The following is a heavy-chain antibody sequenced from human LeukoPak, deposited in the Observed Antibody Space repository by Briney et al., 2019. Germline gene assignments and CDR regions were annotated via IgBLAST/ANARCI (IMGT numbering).Heavy chain of an antibody. Sequence: SETLSLTCTVSGYSISSGYYWVWIRQPPGKGLEWIGSIYRSGSTNYNPSLKSRVTISVDTSKNQFSLKVSSVTAADTAVYYCARGDRSSTICYSPMDVWGKGTTVTVSS. V-gene: IGHV4-38-2*02. CDR1: GYSISSGYY. CDR3: ARGDRSSTICYSPMDV. J-gene: IGHJ6*03. D-gene: IGHD2-2*01. CDR2: IYRSGST.